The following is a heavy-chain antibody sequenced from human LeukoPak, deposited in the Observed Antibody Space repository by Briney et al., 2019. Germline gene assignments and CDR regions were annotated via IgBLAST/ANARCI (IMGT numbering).Heavy chain of an antibody. CDR2: INTGNGNT. D-gene: IGHD6-13*01. CDR3: ASASSSHQFDD. CDR1: GYTFTNYA. J-gene: IGHJ4*02. V-gene: IGHV1-3*04. Sequence: ASVKVSCKASGYTFTNYAMHWVRQAPGQRLEWMGWINTGNGNTKYSQKFQGRVTITRDTSATTAYMELSSLRPEDTAVYYCASASSSHQFDDWGQGTLVTVSS.